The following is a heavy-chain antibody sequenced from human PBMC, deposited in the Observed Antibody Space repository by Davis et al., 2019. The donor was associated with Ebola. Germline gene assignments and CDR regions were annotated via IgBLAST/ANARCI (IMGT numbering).Heavy chain of an antibody. D-gene: IGHD3-10*01. CDR1: GYTFTGYY. CDR3: AGSIWFGESHYYGMDV. V-gene: IGHV1-2*04. Sequence: AASVKVSCKASGYTFTGYYMHWVRQAPGQGPEWMGWINPNSGGTNYAQKFQGWVTMTRDTSISTAYMELSSLRSEDTAVYYCAGSIWFGESHYYGMDVWGQGTTVTVSS. CDR2: INPNSGGT. J-gene: IGHJ6*02.